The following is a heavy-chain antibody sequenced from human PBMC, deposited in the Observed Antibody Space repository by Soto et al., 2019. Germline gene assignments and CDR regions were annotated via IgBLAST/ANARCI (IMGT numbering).Heavy chain of an antibody. V-gene: IGHV4-31*03. D-gene: IGHD3-10*01. CDR2: IYYSGST. CDR3: ARDSYGSGSYRNWFDP. J-gene: IGHJ5*02. Sequence: QVQLQESGPGLVKPSQTLSLTCTVSGGSISSGGYYWSWIRQHPGKGLEWIGYIYYSGSTYSNPSLKSRVTISVDTSTNQFSLKLSSVTAADTAVYYCARDSYGSGSYRNWFDPWGQGTLVTVSS. CDR1: GGSISSGGYY.